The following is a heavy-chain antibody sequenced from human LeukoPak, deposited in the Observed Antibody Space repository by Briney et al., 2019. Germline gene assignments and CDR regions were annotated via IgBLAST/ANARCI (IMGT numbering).Heavy chain of an antibody. D-gene: IGHD3-10*01. CDR2: IYYSGST. CDR1: GGSISSGDSY. J-gene: IGHJ3*02. CDR3: ARVSPYGSGSYAFDI. Sequence: SETLSLTCTVSGGSISSGDSYWSWIRQPPGKGLEWIGYIYYSGSTYYNPSLNSRVTISVDTSKNQFSLKLSSVTAADTAVYYCARVSPYGSGSYAFDIWGQGTMVTVSS. V-gene: IGHV4-30-4*08.